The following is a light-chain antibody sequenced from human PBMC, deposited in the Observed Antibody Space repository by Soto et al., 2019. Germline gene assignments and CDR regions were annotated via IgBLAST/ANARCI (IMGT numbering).Light chain of an antibody. J-gene: IGKJ2*01. CDR1: QSVRSNY. CDR2: GAS. CDR3: HQYGISPGT. V-gene: IGKV3-20*01. Sequence: EIVLTQSPGTLSLSPGERATLSCRASQSVRSNYLAWYQQKPGQAPSLLIYGASTRATGIPDRFSGSGSGTDFTLTITRLEPEDFAVYYCHQYGISPGTLGQGTKLESK.